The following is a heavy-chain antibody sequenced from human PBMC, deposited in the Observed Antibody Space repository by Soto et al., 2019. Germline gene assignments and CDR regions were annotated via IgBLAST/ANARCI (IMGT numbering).Heavy chain of an antibody. J-gene: IGHJ6*02. V-gene: IGHV3-11*06. CDR2: ISGSSSYT. CDR1: GFTFSDYY. D-gene: IGHD6-13*01. CDR3: AKDWGWAIAAHYYYGMDV. Sequence: QVQLVESGGGLVKPGGSLRLSCAASGFTFSDYYMNWIRQAPGKGLEWVSYISGSSSYTNYADSVKGRFTISRDNSKNTLYLQMNSLRAEDTAVYYCAKDWGWAIAAHYYYGMDVWGQGTTVTASS.